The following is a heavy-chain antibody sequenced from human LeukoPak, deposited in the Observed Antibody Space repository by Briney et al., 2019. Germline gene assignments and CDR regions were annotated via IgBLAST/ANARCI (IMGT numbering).Heavy chain of an antibody. D-gene: IGHD3-16*01. J-gene: IGHJ5*02. Sequence: GASVKVSCKASGYTFTGYYMHWVRQAPGQGLEWMGWINPNSGGTNYAQKFQGRVTMTRDTSISTAHMEPSRLRSDDTAVYYCARDGFRYYDYVWQPQNWFDPWGQGTLVTVSS. CDR1: GYTFTGYY. V-gene: IGHV1-2*02. CDR3: ARDGFRYYDYVWQPQNWFDP. CDR2: INPNSGGT.